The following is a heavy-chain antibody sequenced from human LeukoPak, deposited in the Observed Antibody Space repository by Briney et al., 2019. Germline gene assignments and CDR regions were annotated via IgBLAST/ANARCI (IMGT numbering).Heavy chain of an antibody. CDR1: GGSFSGYY. CDR2: INHSGST. Sequence: SETLSLTCAVYGGSFSGYYWSWIRQPPGKGLEWIGEINHSGSTNYNPSLKSRVTISVDTSKNQFSLKLSSVTAADTAVYYCARGGNHLAAAPYYYYYMDVWGKGTTVTVSS. V-gene: IGHV4-34*01. J-gene: IGHJ6*03. CDR3: ARGGNHLAAAPYYYYYMDV. D-gene: IGHD6-13*01.